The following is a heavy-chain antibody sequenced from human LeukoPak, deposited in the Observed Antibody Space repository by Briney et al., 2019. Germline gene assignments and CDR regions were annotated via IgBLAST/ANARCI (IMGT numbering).Heavy chain of an antibody. J-gene: IGHJ4*02. D-gene: IGHD3-3*01. CDR2: ISAYNGNT. Sequence: ASVKVSCKASGYTFTSYGISWVRQAPGQGLEWMGWISAYNGNTNYAQKLQGRVTMTTDTSTSTAYMELRSLGSDDTAVYYCARVPELSITIFGVVPSLVDYWGQGTLVTVSS. V-gene: IGHV1-18*01. CDR1: GYTFTSYG. CDR3: ARVPELSITIFGVVPSLVDY.